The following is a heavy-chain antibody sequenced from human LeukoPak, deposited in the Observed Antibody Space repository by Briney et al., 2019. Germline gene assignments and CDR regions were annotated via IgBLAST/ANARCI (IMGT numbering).Heavy chain of an antibody. CDR3: ARWGSGNYYYFDY. Sequence: GGSLRLSCAVSGFTFDDYGMSWVRQAPGKGLEWVSGINWNGGSTGYADSVKGRFTISRDNAKNSLYLQMNSLRPEATALYYCARWGSGNYYYFDYWGQGTLVTVSS. CDR2: INWNGGST. D-gene: IGHD3-10*01. J-gene: IGHJ4*02. V-gene: IGHV3-20*04. CDR1: GFTFDDYG.